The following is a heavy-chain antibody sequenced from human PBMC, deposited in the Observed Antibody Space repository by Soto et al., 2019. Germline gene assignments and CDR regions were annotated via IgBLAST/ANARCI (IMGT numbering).Heavy chain of an antibody. Sequence: QVQLQESGPGLVKPSQTLSLTCTVSGGSISSGGYYWSWIRQHPGKGLEWIGYIYYSGSTYYNPSLKSRVTISGDTAKNQFPLKLSSVTAADTAVYYCAREGRGSGSVDYWGQGTLVTVSS. CDR1: GGSISSGGYY. CDR3: AREGRGSGSVDY. J-gene: IGHJ4*02. CDR2: IYYSGST. V-gene: IGHV4-31*03. D-gene: IGHD3-10*01.